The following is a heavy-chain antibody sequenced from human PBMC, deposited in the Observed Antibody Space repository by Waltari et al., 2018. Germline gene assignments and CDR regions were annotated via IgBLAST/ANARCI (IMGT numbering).Heavy chain of an antibody. J-gene: IGHJ6*02. CDR3: ARDHPSPSSSWYYYYYYGMDV. D-gene: IGHD6-13*01. Sequence: QVQLVQSGAEVKKPGASVKVSCKASGYTFTRYGISWVRQAPGQGLEWMGWISAYNGNTNYAQKRQSRVTMTTDTATSTAYIELRSLRADETAVYYCARDHPSPSSSWYYYYYYGMDVWGQGTTVTVSS. CDR1: GYTFTRYG. CDR2: ISAYNGNT. V-gene: IGHV1-18*01.